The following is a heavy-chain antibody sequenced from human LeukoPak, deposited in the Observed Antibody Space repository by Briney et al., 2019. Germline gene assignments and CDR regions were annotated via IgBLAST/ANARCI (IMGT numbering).Heavy chain of an antibody. J-gene: IGHJ6*02. CDR2: IYPGDSDT. CDR1: RYSFTSYW. D-gene: IGHD3-3*01. CDR3: ARVPHYDFWSGPQAHYYYGMDV. V-gene: IGHV5-51*01. Sequence: GESLQISCKGSRYSFTSYWIGWVRQMPGKGLEWMGIIYPGDSDTRYSPSFQGQVTISADKSISTAYLQWSSLKASDTAMYYCARVPHYDFWSGPQAHYYYGMDVWGQGTTVTVSS.